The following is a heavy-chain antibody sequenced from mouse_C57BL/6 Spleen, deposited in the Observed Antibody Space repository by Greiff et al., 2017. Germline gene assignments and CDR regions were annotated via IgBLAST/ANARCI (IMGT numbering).Heavy chain of an antibody. Sequence: EVQVVESGGGLVKPGGSLKLSCAASGFTFSDYGMHWVRQAPEKGLEWVAYISSGSSTIYYADTVKGRFTISRDNAKNTLFLQMTSLRSEDTAMYYCARGDDGWYFDVWGTGTTVTVSS. CDR1: GFTFSDYG. D-gene: IGHD2-3*01. CDR2: ISSGSSTI. J-gene: IGHJ1*03. V-gene: IGHV5-17*01. CDR3: ARGDDGWYFDV.